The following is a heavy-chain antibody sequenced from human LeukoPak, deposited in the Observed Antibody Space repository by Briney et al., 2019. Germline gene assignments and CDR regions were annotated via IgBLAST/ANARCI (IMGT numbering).Heavy chain of an antibody. CDR1: GYTFTGYY. Sequence: ASVKVSCKASGYTFTGYYMHWVRQAPGQGLEWMGWINPNSGGTNYAQKFQGRVTMTRDTSISTAYMELSRLRSDDTAVYYCARNSGWDTNFDYWGQGTLVTVSS. J-gene: IGHJ4*02. V-gene: IGHV1-2*02. CDR2: INPNSGGT. D-gene: IGHD1-26*01. CDR3: ARNSGWDTNFDY.